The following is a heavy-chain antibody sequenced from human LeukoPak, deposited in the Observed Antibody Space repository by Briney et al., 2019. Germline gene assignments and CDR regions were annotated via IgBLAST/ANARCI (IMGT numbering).Heavy chain of an antibody. Sequence: GESLKISCKGSGYSFSTYWIGWVRQMPGKGLEWMVIIYPSDPDARYSPSFQGQVTISVDKSINTAYLQWSSLKASDTAMYYCARDGPMVRGAVEDAFDIWGQGTMVTVSS. CDR2: IYPSDPDA. CDR3: ARDGPMVRGAVEDAFDI. V-gene: IGHV5-51*01. J-gene: IGHJ3*02. D-gene: IGHD3-10*01. CDR1: GYSFSTYW.